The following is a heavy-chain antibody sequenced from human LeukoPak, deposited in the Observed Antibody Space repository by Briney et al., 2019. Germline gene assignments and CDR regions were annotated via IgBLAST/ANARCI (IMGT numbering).Heavy chain of an antibody. CDR1: GFTFSSYR. J-gene: IGHJ4*02. CDR3: ARGSGSGSYYPRFDY. V-gene: IGHV3-21*01. Sequence: PGGPLRLSCAASGFTFSSYRMNWVPQAPGKGLEWVSSISSSCDYIYYADSVKGLFTISRDNAKNSLYVQMNSLRAEDTAVYYCARGSGSGSYYPRFDYWGQGTVVTVSS. D-gene: IGHD3-10*01. CDR2: ISSSCDYI.